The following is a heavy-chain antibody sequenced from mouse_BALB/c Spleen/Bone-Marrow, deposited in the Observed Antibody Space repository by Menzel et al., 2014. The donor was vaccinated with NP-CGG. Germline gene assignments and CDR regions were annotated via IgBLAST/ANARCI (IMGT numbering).Heavy chain of an antibody. D-gene: IGHD1-1*01. CDR2: IDPASGNT. Sequence: EVQLQGSGAALVKPGASVKLSCTASGFNIKGTYMHWVKQRPEQGLEWIGRIDPASGNTKFDPKFQGKVTIASDTSSNTAYLQLSSLTSEDTAVYYCAAYYYVSSYGFAYWGQGTLVTVSA. V-gene: IGHV14-3*02. CDR3: AAYYYVSSYGFAY. CDR1: GFNIKGTY. J-gene: IGHJ3*01.